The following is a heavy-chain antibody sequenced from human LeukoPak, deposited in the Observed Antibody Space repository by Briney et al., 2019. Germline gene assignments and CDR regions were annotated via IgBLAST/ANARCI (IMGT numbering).Heavy chain of an antibody. CDR1: GFTLSYYY. J-gene: IGHJ4*02. Sequence: GGSLILSCSASGFTLSYYYISWIRQAPGKGLEWVPSISGGSRPKYYENSVKGGFTISRDNAKNSLYLQMNSLRDEDTAVYYCARTANFAAGYYIDYWGQGTLVTVSS. V-gene: IGHV3-11*04. CDR3: ARTANFAAGYYIDY. CDR2: ISGGSRPK. D-gene: IGHD6-13*01.